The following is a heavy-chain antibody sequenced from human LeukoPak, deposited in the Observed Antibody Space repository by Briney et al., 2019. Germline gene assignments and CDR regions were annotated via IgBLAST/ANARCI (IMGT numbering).Heavy chain of an antibody. CDR3: ARHPNHYGSGGKRRKFDY. J-gene: IGHJ4*02. CDR2: INHSGST. Sequence: SSETLSLTCAVYGGSFSGYYWSWIRQPPGKGLEWIGEINHSGSTNYNPSLKSRVTISVDTSKNQFSLKLSSVTAADTAVYYCARHPNHYGSGGKRRKFDYWGQGTLVTVSS. CDR1: GGSFSGYY. V-gene: IGHV4-34*01. D-gene: IGHD3-10*01.